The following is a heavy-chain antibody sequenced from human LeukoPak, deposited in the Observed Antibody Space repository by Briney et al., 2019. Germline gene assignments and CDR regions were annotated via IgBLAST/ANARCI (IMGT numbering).Heavy chain of an antibody. CDR3: AREEPAGSIDY. CDR2: ISGDGSST. CDR1: GFVFNSHP. V-gene: IGHV3-64*01. J-gene: IGHJ4*02. D-gene: IGHD1-14*01. Sequence: GGSLRLSCEASGFVFNSHPMHWVRQAPGKGLECVSAISGDGSSTYYANSVKGRFIISRDNSKNTLYLQMGSLRVEDTALYYCAREEPAGSIDYWGQGTLVTVSS.